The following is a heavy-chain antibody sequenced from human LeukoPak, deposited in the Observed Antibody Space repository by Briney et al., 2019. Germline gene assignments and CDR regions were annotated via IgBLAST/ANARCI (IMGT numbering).Heavy chain of an antibody. J-gene: IGHJ4*02. Sequence: SETLSLTCAVYGGSFSGYYWSWIRKPPGKGLEWIGEINHSGSTNYNPSLKSRVTISVDTSKNQFSLKLSSVTAADTAVYYCARGRRLTTWFDYWGQGTLVTVSS. CDR3: ARGRRLTTWFDY. CDR1: GGSFSGYY. CDR2: INHSGST. V-gene: IGHV4-34*01. D-gene: IGHD2/OR15-2a*01.